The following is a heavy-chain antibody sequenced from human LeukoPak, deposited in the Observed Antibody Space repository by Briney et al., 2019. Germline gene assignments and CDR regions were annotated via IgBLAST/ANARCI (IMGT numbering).Heavy chain of an antibody. D-gene: IGHD6-19*01. V-gene: IGHV4-59*08. CDR1: GGSISSYY. CDR3: ARRIKNIAVSPGDWFDP. Sequence: SETLSLTCTVSGGSISSYYWSWIRQPPGKGLEWIGYIYYSGSTNYNPSLKSRVTISVDTSKNQFSLKLSSVTAADTAVYYCARRIKNIAVSPGDWFDPWGQGTLVTVSS. J-gene: IGHJ5*02. CDR2: IYYSGST.